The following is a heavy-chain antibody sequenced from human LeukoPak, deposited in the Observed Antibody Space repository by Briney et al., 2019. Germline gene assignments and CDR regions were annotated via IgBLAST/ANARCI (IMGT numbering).Heavy chain of an antibody. CDR2: LSGSGGST. V-gene: IGHV3-23*01. CDR3: AKGAMVVVVAPTEFDH. Sequence: GGSLRLSCAASGFTFSNYAMNSVRPAPGKGLEWVSALSGSGGSTYYADSVKGRFTISRDNSKNILYLQVNSLRAEDTAVYYCAKGAMVVVVAPTEFDHWGQGALVTVSS. J-gene: IGHJ4*02. D-gene: IGHD2-15*01. CDR1: GFTFSNYA.